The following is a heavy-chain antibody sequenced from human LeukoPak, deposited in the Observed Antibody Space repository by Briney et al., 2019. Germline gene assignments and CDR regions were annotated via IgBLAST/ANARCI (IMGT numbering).Heavy chain of an antibody. Sequence: GASVKVSCKASGYTLSKFGMSWVRQAPGQGLEWLGWINTYNGNTKLGEEFQGRVTITTDTSTSTVYMELTGLRTDDTAVYFCARDTPQHLKRFDYWGQGTLVTVSS. D-gene: IGHD6-13*01. J-gene: IGHJ4*02. CDR2: INTYNGNT. CDR1: GYTLSKFG. CDR3: ARDTPQHLKRFDY. V-gene: IGHV1-18*01.